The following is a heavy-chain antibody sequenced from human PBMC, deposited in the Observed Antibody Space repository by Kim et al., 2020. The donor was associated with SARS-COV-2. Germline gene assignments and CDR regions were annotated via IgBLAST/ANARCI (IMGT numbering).Heavy chain of an antibody. CDR1: GGSISSSSYY. CDR3: ARDRSGAGDC. J-gene: IGHJ4*01. D-gene: IGHD3-10*01. V-gene: IGHV4-39*01. Sequence: SETLSLTCTVSGGSISSSSYYWGWIRQPPGKGLEWIGSIYYSGSTYYNPSLKSRVTISVDTSKNQFSLKLSSVTAADTAVYYCARDRSGAGDCWGQGTL. CDR2: IYYSGST.